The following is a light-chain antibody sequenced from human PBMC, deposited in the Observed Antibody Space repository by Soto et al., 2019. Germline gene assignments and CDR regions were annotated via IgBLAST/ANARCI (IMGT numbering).Light chain of an antibody. Sequence: AIQLTQSPSSLSASVGDRVTITCRASQGISSALAWYQQKPGKAPKLLIYDASSFESGVPSRLSGSGSGTDFTLTISSLQPEDFATYYCQQFNNYLLTFGGGTKVEIK. V-gene: IGKV1D-13*01. J-gene: IGKJ4*01. CDR2: DAS. CDR3: QQFNNYLLT. CDR1: QGISSA.